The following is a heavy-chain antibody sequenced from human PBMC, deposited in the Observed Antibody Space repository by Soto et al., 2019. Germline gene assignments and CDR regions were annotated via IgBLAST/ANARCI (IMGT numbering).Heavy chain of an antibody. D-gene: IGHD6-13*01. V-gene: IGHV3-48*02. CDR1: GFTFSSYS. CDR2: ISSSSSTI. J-gene: IGHJ6*02. CDR3: ARDSSSWYGSSGWSRGFGMDV. Sequence: EVQLVESGGGLVQPGGSLRLSCAASGFTFSSYSMNWVRQAPGKGLEWVSYISSSSSTIYYADSVKGRFTISRDNAKNSLYLQMNSLRDEDTAVYYCARDSSSWYGSSGWSRGFGMDVWGQGTTVTVSS.